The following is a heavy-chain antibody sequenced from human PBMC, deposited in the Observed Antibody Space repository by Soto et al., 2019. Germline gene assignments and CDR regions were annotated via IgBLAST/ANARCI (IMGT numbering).Heavy chain of an antibody. Sequence: GGSLRLSCAASGFTFSSYAMSWVRQAPGKGLKWVSAISGSGGSTYYADSVKGRFTISRDNSKNTLYLQMNSLRAEDTAVYYCAKDPLYSSSSISDLDYWGQGTLVTVS. CDR1: GFTFSSYA. V-gene: IGHV3-23*01. D-gene: IGHD6-6*01. CDR3: AKDPLYSSSSISDLDY. CDR2: ISGSGGST. J-gene: IGHJ4*02.